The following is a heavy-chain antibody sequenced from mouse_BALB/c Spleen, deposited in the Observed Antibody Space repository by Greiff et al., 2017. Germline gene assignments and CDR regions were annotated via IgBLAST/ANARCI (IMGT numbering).Heavy chain of an antibody. Sequence: VQLVESGPGLVQPSQSLSITCTVSGFSLTSYGVHWVRQSPGKGLEWLGVIWSGGSTDYNAAFISRLSISKDNSKSQVFFKMNSLQANDTAIYYCASYGYDDYYAMDYWGQGTSVTVSS. V-gene: IGHV2-2*02. CDR3: ASYGYDDYYAMDY. D-gene: IGHD2-2*01. J-gene: IGHJ4*01. CDR1: GFSLTSYG. CDR2: IWSGGST.